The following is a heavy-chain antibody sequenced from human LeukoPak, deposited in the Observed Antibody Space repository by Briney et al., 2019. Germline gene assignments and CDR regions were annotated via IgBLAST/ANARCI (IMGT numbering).Heavy chain of an antibody. Sequence: SETLSLTCTVSGGSISSSSYYWGWIRQPPGKGLEWIANIYHSGSTYYNPSLKSRVTISVDTSKNQLSLKLSAVTAADTAVYYCASVRRGFGESSKYYSYYYMDVWGKGTTVTISS. CDR1: GGSISSSSYY. D-gene: IGHD3-10*01. V-gene: IGHV4-39*01. CDR3: ASVRRGFGESSKYYSYYYMDV. J-gene: IGHJ6*03. CDR2: IYHSGST.